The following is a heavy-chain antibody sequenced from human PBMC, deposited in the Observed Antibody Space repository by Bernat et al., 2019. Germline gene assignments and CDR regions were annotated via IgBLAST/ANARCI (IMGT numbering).Heavy chain of an antibody. D-gene: IGHD1-14*01. CDR3: ARHGAGSNHYHYGMDV. CDR1: GFTFSTYG. CDR2: ISGSGAST. V-gene: IGHV3-23*01. J-gene: IGHJ6*02. Sequence: EVQLLESGGGLVQAGGSLRLSCAASGFTFSTYGMTWVRLAPGKGLEWVSSISGSGASTFYVDSVKGRFTISRDNSKNTVSLQRNSLRADDTAVYYCARHGAGSNHYHYGMDVWGQGTTVTVSS.